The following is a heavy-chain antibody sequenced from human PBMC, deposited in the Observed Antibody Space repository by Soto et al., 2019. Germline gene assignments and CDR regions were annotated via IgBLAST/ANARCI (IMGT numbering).Heavy chain of an antibody. V-gene: IGHV1-18*01. CDR1: GYTFTSYG. J-gene: IGHJ6*02. CDR2: ISVYNGNT. CDR3: ARVHTLYYGSWSYMYYYYYYAFDV. D-gene: IGHD3-10*01. Sequence: ASVKVCCKASGYTFTSYGISWVRQAPGQGIEWMGWISVYNGNTIYAQKLQGRVTMTTHTSTSTAYMELRSMRSDDTAVYYCARVHTLYYGSWSYMYYYYYYAFDVSGPGTXVTVFS.